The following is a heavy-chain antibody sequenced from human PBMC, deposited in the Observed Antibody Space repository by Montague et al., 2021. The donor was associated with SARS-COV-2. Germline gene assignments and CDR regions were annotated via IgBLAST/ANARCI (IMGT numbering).Heavy chain of an antibody. J-gene: IGHJ5*02. V-gene: IGHV4-34*01. Sequence: ESLSLTCAVYGGSVSDYYWSWIRQPPGKGLEWIGEINHSGSTNYNPSLKSRVTTSVDTSKNQFSLKLTSVTAADTAVYYCARGPRITMIVVVITDIWFDPWGQGTLVTVSS. D-gene: IGHD3-22*01. CDR2: INHSGST. CDR3: ARGPRITMIVVVITDIWFDP. CDR1: GGSVSDYY.